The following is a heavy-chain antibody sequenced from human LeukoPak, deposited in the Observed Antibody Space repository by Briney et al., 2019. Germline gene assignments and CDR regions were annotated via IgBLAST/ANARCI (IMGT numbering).Heavy chain of an antibody. CDR2: INHSGST. J-gene: IGHJ3*02. D-gene: IGHD3-22*01. CDR1: GGSISSSRYY. V-gene: IGHV4-39*07. CDR3: ARDGSDSSGYYLDDAFDI. Sequence: SETLSLTCSVSGGSISSSRYYWAWIRQPPGKGLEWIGEINHSGSTNYNPSLKSRVTISVDTSKNQFSLKLSSVTAADTAVYYCARDGSDSSGYYLDDAFDIWGQGTMVTVSS.